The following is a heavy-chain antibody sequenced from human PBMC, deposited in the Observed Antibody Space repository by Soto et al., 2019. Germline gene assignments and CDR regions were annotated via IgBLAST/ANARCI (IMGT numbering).Heavy chain of an antibody. D-gene: IGHD3-16*01. CDR1: GGSFSGYY. CDR2: INHSGST. Sequence: SETLSLTCAVYGGSFSGYYWSWIRQPPGKGLEWIGEINHSGSTNYNPSLKSRVTISVDTSKNQFSLKLSSVTAADTAGYYCGRVRRPVGVGGGNRHKITGFDPWAQGTLVTSSS. CDR3: GRVRRPVGVGGGNRHKITGFDP. V-gene: IGHV4-34*01. J-gene: IGHJ5*02.